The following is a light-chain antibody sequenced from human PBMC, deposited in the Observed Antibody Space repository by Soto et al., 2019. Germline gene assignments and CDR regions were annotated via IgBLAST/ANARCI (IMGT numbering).Light chain of an antibody. CDR3: QQYNNWPRT. CDR1: QSISSSF. CDR2: GAS. Sequence: EIVLTQSPGTLSLSPGERATLSCRASQSISSSFLAWYQQRPGQSPRLIIYGASSRATGIPDRFSGSGSGTDFTLTISSLQSEDFAVYYCQQYNNWPRTFGQGTKVDI. V-gene: IGKV3-20*01. J-gene: IGKJ1*01.